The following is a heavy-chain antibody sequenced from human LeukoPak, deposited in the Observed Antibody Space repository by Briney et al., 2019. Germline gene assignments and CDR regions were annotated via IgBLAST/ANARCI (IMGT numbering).Heavy chain of an antibody. J-gene: IGHJ4*02. D-gene: IGHD6-19*01. Sequence: SQTLSLTCAVSGGSISSGGYSWSWIRQPPGKGLEWIGYIYHSGSTYYNPSLKSRVTISVDRSKNQFSLKLSSVTAADTAVYYCARAGSSGWLGFDYWGQGTLVTVSS. CDR1: GGSISSGGYS. CDR2: IYHSGST. CDR3: ARAGSSGWLGFDY. V-gene: IGHV4-30-2*01.